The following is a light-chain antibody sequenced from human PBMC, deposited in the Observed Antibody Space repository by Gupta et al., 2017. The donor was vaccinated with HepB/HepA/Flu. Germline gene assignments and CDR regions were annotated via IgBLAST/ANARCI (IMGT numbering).Light chain of an antibody. CDR3: QQSDSPPYT. CDR2: DAS. V-gene: IGKV1-39*01. CDR1: QSVSTY. J-gene: IGKJ2*01. Sequence: DIQMTQSPSSLSASLGDRVTITCRASQSVSTYLNWYQQKQGKAPNFLIYDASILQSGVPSRYSGCGSGTDFTLTIDRLQPEDFATYYCQQSDSPPYTFGQGTKLEIK.